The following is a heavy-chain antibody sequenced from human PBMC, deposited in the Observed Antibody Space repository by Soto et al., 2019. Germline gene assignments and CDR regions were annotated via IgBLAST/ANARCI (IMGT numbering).Heavy chain of an antibody. CDR2: IWYDGSNK. CDR3: ARDQGRGYNYGFDY. Sequence: QVQLVESGGGVVQPGRSLRLSCAASGCTFSSYGMHWVRQAPGKGLEWVAVIWYDGSNKYYADSVKGRFTISRDNSKNTLYLQMNSLRAEDTAVYYCARDQGRGYNYGFDYWGQGTLVTVSS. J-gene: IGHJ4*02. CDR1: GCTFSSYG. V-gene: IGHV3-33*01. D-gene: IGHD5-18*01.